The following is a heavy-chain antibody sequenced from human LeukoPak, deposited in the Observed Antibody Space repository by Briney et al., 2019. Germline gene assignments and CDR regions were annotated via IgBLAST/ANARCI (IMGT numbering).Heavy chain of an antibody. J-gene: IGHJ5*02. Sequence: ASVKVSCKASGYTFTGYYMHWVRQSPGQGLEWMGRINPNSGGTNYAQKCQGRVTMTRDTSISTAYMEPSRLRSDDTAVYYCARDGRRITMVRGVSNWFDPWGQGTLVTVSS. CDR1: GYTFTGYY. CDR3: ARDGRRITMVRGVSNWFDP. D-gene: IGHD3-10*01. CDR2: INPNSGGT. V-gene: IGHV1-2*06.